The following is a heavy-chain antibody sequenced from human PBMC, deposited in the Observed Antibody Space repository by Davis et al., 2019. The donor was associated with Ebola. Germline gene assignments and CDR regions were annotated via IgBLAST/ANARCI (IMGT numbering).Heavy chain of an antibody. CDR2: MNSDSGAT. CDR3: ARDGGRYYGSATGY. J-gene: IGHJ4*02. D-gene: IGHD3-10*01. CDR1: GYTFTAYY. V-gene: IGHV1-2*04. Sequence: ASVKVSCKASGYTFTAYYVHWIRQAPGQGLEWMGRMNSDSGATNYAQKFQGWVTMTRDTSISTAYLELSRLTSDDTAVYFCARDGGRYYGSATGYWGQGTLVTVAS.